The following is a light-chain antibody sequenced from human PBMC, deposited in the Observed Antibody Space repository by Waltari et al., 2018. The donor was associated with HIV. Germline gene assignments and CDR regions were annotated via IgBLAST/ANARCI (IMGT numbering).Light chain of an antibody. CDR3: QHCESLPYT. J-gene: IGKJ2*01. Sequence: DVQLTQSPSSLSASIGERVTITCQASEYIRNFVNWLQQKPGKAPEVLIYDADHLRAGVPSRFSGRYSGTDFNFTISRLRPEDVATYFCQHCESLPYTFGQGTKVEI. CDR1: EYIRNF. CDR2: DAD. V-gene: IGKV1-33*01.